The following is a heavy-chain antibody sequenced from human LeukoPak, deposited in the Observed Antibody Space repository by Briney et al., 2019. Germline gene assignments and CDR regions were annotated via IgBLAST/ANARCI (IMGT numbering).Heavy chain of an antibody. CDR2: ISGSGGST. V-gene: IGHV3-23*01. D-gene: IGHD3-22*01. Sequence: PGGSLRLSCAASGFTFSSYEMNWVRRAPGKGLEWVSAISGSGGSTYYADPVKGRFTISRDNSKNTLYVQKNSLRVEDTALYYCAKEYRYDTTGFDAFEIWGQGTMVTVSS. CDR1: GFTFSSYE. J-gene: IGHJ3*02. CDR3: AKEYRYDTTGFDAFEI.